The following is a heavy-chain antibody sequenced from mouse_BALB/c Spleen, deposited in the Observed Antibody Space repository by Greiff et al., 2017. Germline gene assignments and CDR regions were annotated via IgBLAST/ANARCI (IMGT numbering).Heavy chain of an antibody. Sequence: EVQLQESGPGLVKPSQSLSLTCSVTGYSITSGYYWNWIRQFPGNKLEWMGYISYDGSNNYNPSLKNRISITRDTSKNQFFLKLNSVTTEDTATYYCARVEDRNAMDYWGQGTSVTVSS. V-gene: IGHV3-6*02. J-gene: IGHJ4*01. CDR2: ISYDGSN. CDR3: ARVEDRNAMDY. CDR1: GYSITSGYY.